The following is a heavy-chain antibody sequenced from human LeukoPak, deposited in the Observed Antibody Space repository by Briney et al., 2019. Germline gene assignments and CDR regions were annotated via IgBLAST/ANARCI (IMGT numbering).Heavy chain of an antibody. V-gene: IGHV1-18*04. CDR2: ISIYNGNR. CDR3: ARDWSGYCSGGSCPYYFDF. J-gene: IGHJ4*02. D-gene: IGHD2-15*01. Sequence: GASVKVSCKASGYTFTSYGISWVRQPQGQGIELMGWISIYNGNRNYQQPFQGRVTLTTDTSTSTAYMELRGLTSDDTAVDYCARDWSGYCSGGSCPYYFDFWGQGTLVTVSS. CDR1: GYTFTSYG.